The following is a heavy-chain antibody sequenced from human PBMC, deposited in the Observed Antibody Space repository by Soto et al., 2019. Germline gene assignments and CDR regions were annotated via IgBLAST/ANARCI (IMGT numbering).Heavy chain of an antibody. CDR2: INAGNGNT. Sequence: QVQLVQSGAEVKKPGASVKVSCKASGYTFTRHNMHWVRQAPGQRLEWMGWINAGNGNTKYSQKLQGRVTITRDTSANTGYMELSSLISEDTAVYYCARPKDYDDCLDYWGQGTLVTVSS. V-gene: IGHV1-3*01. D-gene: IGHD3-22*01. CDR3: ARPKDYDDCLDY. J-gene: IGHJ4*02. CDR1: GYTFTRHN.